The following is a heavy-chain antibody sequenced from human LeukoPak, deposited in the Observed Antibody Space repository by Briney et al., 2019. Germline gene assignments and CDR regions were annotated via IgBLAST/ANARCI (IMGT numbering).Heavy chain of an antibody. V-gene: IGHV4-59*01. CDR2: IYYSGST. D-gene: IGHD6-19*01. CDR3: AREGYSSGWYGSLGY. CDR1: GGSISSYY. J-gene: IGHJ4*02. Sequence: SETLSLTCTVSGGSISSYYWSWIRQPPGKGLAWIGYIYYSGSTNYNPSLKSRVTISVDTSKNQFSLKLSSVTAADTAVYYCAREGYSSGWYGSLGYWGQGTLVTVSS.